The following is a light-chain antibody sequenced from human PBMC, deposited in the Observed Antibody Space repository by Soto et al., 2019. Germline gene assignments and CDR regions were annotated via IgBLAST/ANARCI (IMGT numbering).Light chain of an antibody. V-gene: IGKV3-15*01. CDR2: GAS. CDR3: QEYNNWPRT. CDR1: QSVSSN. Sequence: EIVMTQSPATLSVSPGERATLSCRASQSVSSNLAWYQQKPGQAPRLLIYGASTRATGIPARFSGSGSGTEFTLTISSLQSEDYAVYYYQEYNNWPRTFGQGTKVAI. J-gene: IGKJ1*01.